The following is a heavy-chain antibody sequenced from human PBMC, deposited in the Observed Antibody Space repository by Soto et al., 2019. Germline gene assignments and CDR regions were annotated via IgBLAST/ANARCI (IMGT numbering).Heavy chain of an antibody. D-gene: IGHD2-15*01. CDR2: CRDKGNSYST. V-gene: IGHV3-72*01. CDR3: VSGYCSGGTCYLENNWFDP. J-gene: IGHJ5*02. Sequence: EVQLVESGGGLVQPGGSLRLSCAASGFRFSDHYMDWVRQAPGKGLEWVGRCRDKGNSYSTDYAASVKGRFTISRDDSKNLLDLQMNSLKTEDTAVYYCVSGYCSGGTCYLENNWFDPWGQGTLVTVSS. CDR1: GFRFSDHY.